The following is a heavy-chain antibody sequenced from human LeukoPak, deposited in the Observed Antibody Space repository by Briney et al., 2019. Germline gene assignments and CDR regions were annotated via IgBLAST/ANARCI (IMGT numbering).Heavy chain of an antibody. CDR3: ARDFGGYDTFDY. CDR2: ISSSSSYI. CDR1: GFTFSSYS. V-gene: IGHV3-21*01. J-gene: IGHJ4*02. Sequence: GGSLRLSCAASGFTFSSYSMNWVRQAPGKGLEWVSSISSSSSYIYYADSVKGRFTISRDNAKNSLYLQMNSLRAEDTAVYYCARDFGGYDTFDYWGQGTLATVSS. D-gene: IGHD5-12*01.